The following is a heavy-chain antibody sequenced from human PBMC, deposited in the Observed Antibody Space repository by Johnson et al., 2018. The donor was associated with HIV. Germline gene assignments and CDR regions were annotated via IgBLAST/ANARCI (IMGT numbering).Heavy chain of an antibody. CDR2: ISYDGSNK. V-gene: IGHV3-30*04. CDR3: ARDEWSRSSGDAFDI. Sequence: QVQLVESGGALVQPGGSLRLSCAASGFTFSDYAMHWVRQAPGKGLEWVAVISYDGSNKYYADSVKGRFTISRDNSKNTLYLQMNSLRPEDTAVYYCARDEWSRSSGDAFDIWGQGSMVTVSS. D-gene: IGHD6-6*01. CDR1: GFTFSDYA. J-gene: IGHJ3*02.